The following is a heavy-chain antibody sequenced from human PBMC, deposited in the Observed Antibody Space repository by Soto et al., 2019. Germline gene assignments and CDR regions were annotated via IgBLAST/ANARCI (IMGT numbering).Heavy chain of an antibody. J-gene: IGHJ5*02. D-gene: IGHD5-12*01. CDR3: AREKSGYRGYSNWFAP. CDR1: GGSISSGGYY. V-gene: IGHV4-31*03. Sequence: QVQLQESGPGLVKPSQTLSLTCTVSGGSISSGGYYWSWIRQHPGKGLEWIGYIYYSGSTYYNPSLQSGVTIPVDTSKNQFALKLSSVTAADTAVYYCAREKSGYRGYSNWFAPWGQGTLVTVSS. CDR2: IYYSGST.